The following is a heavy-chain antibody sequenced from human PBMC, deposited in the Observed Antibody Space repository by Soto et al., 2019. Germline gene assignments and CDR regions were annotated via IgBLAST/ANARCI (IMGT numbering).Heavy chain of an antibody. V-gene: IGHV3-30-3*01. J-gene: IGHJ4*02. Sequence: GGSLRLSCAASGFTFSSYAMHWVRQAPGKGLEWVAVISYDGSNKYYADSVKGRFTISRDNSKNTLYLQMNSLRAEDTAVYYCWISAVAGTVPPFDYWGQGTLVTVSS. CDR3: WISAVAGTVPPFDY. CDR1: GFTFSSYA. CDR2: ISYDGSNK. D-gene: IGHD6-19*01.